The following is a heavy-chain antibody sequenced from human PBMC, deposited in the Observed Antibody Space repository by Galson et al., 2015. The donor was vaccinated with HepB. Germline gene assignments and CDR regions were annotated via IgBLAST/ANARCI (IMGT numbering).Heavy chain of an antibody. V-gene: IGHV7-4-1*02. J-gene: IGHJ6*03. D-gene: IGHD3-3*01. CDR1: GYTFTDYV. CDR3: ARSPLRFLDWLPYYDYYYMDV. CDR2: MNTNTGKP. Sequence: SVKVSCKASGYTFTDYVVNWVRQAPGQGLEWMGWMNTNTGKPTYAPGFAGRFVFSLDTSVTTAYLQISSLETDDTAVYCCARSPLRFLDWLPYYDYYYMDVWGEGTTVTVSS.